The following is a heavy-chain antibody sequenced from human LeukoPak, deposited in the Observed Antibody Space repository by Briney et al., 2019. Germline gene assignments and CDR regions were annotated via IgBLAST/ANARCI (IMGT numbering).Heavy chain of an antibody. J-gene: IGHJ6*03. Sequence: PSETLSLTCTVSGGSISSSSYYWAWIRQPPGKGLEWIGSIHYSGSTYYNPSLQSRVTISIDTSKNQFSLKLSSVTAADTAVYYCARVNYYYYYMDVWGKGTTVTISS. V-gene: IGHV4-39*07. CDR3: ARVNYYYYYMDV. CDR1: GGSISSSSYY. CDR2: IHYSGST.